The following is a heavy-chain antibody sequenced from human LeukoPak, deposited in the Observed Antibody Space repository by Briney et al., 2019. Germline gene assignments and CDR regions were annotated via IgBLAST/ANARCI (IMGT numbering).Heavy chain of an antibody. CDR1: GGSFSSYY. J-gene: IGHJ4*02. D-gene: IGHD4-17*01. CDR3: ARTFRAGASDH. V-gene: IGHV4-59*01. Sequence: SETLSLTCSVSGGSFSSYYWSWIRQPPGKGLEWIGYIHSSGSTKYNPSLESRVTISADTSKNQFSLRLTSVTAADTAVYYCARTFRAGASDHWGQGTLVAVSS. CDR2: IHSSGST.